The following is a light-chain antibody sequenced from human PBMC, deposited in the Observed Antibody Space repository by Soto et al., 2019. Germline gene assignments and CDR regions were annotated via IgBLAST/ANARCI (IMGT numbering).Light chain of an antibody. CDR2: KAS. CDR3: QQYNSYSPRT. CDR1: QSVSTS. Sequence: DIQMTQSPSTLSASVGDRVTITCRASQSVSTSLAWYQQKPGKAPKLLIYKASALENGVPSRFSGSASGTDFTLTIGSLQPYDFATYYCQQYNSYSPRTFGQGTKVDIK. J-gene: IGKJ1*01. V-gene: IGKV1-5*03.